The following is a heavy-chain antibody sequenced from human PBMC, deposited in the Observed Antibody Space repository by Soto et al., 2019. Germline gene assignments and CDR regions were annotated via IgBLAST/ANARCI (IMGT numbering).Heavy chain of an antibody. J-gene: IGHJ3*02. Sequence: EVQLVETGGGLVQPGGSLRLSCAASGFTFRSHWMSWVRQAPGKGLEWVANIRQEVNEEQYLDSVKGRFTLSRDNAKNLLYLQMNGLRVEDTAVYYCAKAEGYSFDIRGQGTMVTVSS. V-gene: IGHV3-7*01. CDR1: GFTFRSHW. CDR2: IRQEVNEE. D-gene: IGHD1-1*01. CDR3: AKAEGYSFDI.